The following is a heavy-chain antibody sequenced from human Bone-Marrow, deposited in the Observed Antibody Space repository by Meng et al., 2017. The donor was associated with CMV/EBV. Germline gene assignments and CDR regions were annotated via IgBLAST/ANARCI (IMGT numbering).Heavy chain of an antibody. D-gene: IGHD2-21*01. CDR2: FYKEGGT. V-gene: IGHV3-53*05. CDR3: AEALWDC. J-gene: IGHJ4*02. Sequence: GESLKISCAASGFTVSSNYMSWVRQAPGKGLEWISVFYKEGGTMYADSVRGRFTISRDISKNAVYLQMNFLRAEDTAVYYCAEALWDCWGRGALVTVSS. CDR1: GFTVSSNY.